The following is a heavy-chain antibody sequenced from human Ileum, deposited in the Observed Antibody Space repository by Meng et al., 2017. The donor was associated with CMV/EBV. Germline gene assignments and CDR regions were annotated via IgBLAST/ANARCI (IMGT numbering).Heavy chain of an antibody. V-gene: IGHV1-8*02. CDR1: TFSSYD. J-gene: IGHJ4*02. CDR2: MNPNSGNT. CDR3: ARAEDVWWNAVDRLGCAY. Sequence: TFSSYDINWVRQTTGQGLEWMGWMNPNSGNTGYAQRFQGRVTMTRNTSINTAYMELTSPTSEDTAVYYCARAEDVWWNAVDRLGCAYWGQGALVTVSS. D-gene: IGHD2-21*01.